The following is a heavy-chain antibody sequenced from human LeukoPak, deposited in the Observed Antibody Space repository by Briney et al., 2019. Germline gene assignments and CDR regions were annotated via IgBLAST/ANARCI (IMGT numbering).Heavy chain of an antibody. D-gene: IGHD3-10*01. Sequence: PVGSLRLSCATSGFTFSNYGMHWVRQAPGKGLEWVAFIRNDGSNKYYADSVKGRFTISRDNSKNTLYLQVNSLSAEDTAVYYCAKGKALNYGSGFYYYYYMDVWGKGTTVTVSS. CDR2: IRNDGSNK. J-gene: IGHJ6*03. CDR3: AKGKALNYGSGFYYYYYMDV. V-gene: IGHV3-30*02. CDR1: GFTFSNYG.